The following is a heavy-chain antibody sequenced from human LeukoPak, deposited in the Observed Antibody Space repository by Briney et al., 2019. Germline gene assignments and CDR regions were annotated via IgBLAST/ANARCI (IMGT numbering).Heavy chain of an antibody. CDR1: GYTFTSYG. D-gene: IGHD5-18*01. J-gene: IGHJ4*02. V-gene: IGHV1-18*01. Sequence: ASVKVSCKASGYTFTSYGISWVRQAPGQGLEWMGWISAYNGNTNYAQKLQGRVTMTTDTSTSTAYMELRSLRSDDTAVYYCARSMDTAMVSYYFDYWGQGTLVTVST. CDR2: ISAYNGNT. CDR3: ARSMDTAMVSYYFDY.